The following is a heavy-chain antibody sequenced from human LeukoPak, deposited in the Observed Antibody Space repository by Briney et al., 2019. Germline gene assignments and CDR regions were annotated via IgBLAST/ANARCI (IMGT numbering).Heavy chain of an antibody. CDR1: GGSFSGYY. D-gene: IGHD3-10*01. J-gene: IGHJ5*02. CDR3: ASSTLYGSGSPRFDP. CDR2: INHSGST. Sequence: SETLSLTCAVYGGSFSGYYWSWIRQPPGKGLEWIGEINHSGSTNYNPPLKSRVPISVDTSKTQFSLKLSSVAAADPAVYYCASSTLYGSGSPRFDPWGQGTLVTVSS. V-gene: IGHV4-34*01.